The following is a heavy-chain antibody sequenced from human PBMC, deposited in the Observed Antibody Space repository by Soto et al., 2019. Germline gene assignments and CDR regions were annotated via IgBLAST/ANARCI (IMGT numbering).Heavy chain of an antibody. Sequence: QVQLVQSGAEVKKPGASVKVSCKASGYTFTSYGISWVRQAPGQGLEWRGWISAYNGNTNYAQKLQGRVTMTTDTSKRKADMAPRSLGSDGTAVYDCERAQPRFLAGFRPYDNPSSRAYFDYWGQGTLVIVSS. J-gene: IGHJ4*02. CDR2: ISAYNGNT. CDR1: GYTFTSYG. D-gene: IGHD3-3*01. CDR3: ERAQPRFLAGFRPYDNPSSRAYFDY. V-gene: IGHV1-18*01.